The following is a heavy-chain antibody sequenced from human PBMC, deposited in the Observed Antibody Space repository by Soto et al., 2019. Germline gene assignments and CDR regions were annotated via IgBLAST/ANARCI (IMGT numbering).Heavy chain of an antibody. J-gene: IGHJ5*02. D-gene: IGHD2-8*01. CDR1: GYTFTSYY. CDR2: INPSGGST. Sequence: ASVKLSCKASGYTFTSYYMHWVRQAPGQGLEWMGIINPSGGSTSYAQKFQGRVTMTRDTSTCTVHMELSSLRSEDTAVYYCARGLAGEGIVLMVYAIKRNWFDPWG. V-gene: IGHV1-46*01. CDR3: ARGLAGEGIVLMVYAIKRNWFDP.